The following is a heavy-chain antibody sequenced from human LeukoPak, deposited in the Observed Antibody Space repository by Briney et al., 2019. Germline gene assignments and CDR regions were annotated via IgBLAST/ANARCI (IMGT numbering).Heavy chain of an antibody. CDR3: ARDQYDTWSRRGNFDS. Sequence: PGGSLRLSCAASGFSFNSHGMHWVRQAPDKGLEWVAVISDDGSKGYYADSVKGRFTISRENSKNVLYLQMNSLRAEDTAVFYCARDQYDTWSRRGNFDSWGQRTLVIVSS. V-gene: IGHV3-30*03. CDR1: GFSFNSHG. CDR2: ISDDGSKG. D-gene: IGHD3-3*01. J-gene: IGHJ4*02.